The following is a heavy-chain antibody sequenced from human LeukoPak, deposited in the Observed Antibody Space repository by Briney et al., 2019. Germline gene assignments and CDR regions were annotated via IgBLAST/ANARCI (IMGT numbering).Heavy chain of an antibody. Sequence: SVKVSCKVSGGTFSSYAISWVRQAPGQGLEWMGGIIPIFGTANYAQKFQGRVTITADESTSTAYMELSSLRSEDTAVYYCARDGSDCSSTSCQGGGFDPWGQGTLVTVSS. CDR3: ARDGSDCSSTSCQGGGFDP. D-gene: IGHD2-2*01. V-gene: IGHV1-69*13. CDR1: GGTFSSYA. J-gene: IGHJ5*02. CDR2: IIPIFGTA.